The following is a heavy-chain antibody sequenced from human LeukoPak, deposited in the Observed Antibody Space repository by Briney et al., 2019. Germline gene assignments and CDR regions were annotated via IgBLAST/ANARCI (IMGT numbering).Heavy chain of an antibody. CDR2: INPSGGST. Sequence: ASVKVSCKASGYTFASYYMYWVRQAPGQGLEWMGIINPSGGSTSYAQKFQGRVTMTRDTSTSTVYMELSSLRSEDTAVYYCARGNRLVVTAPSPFDYWGQGTLVTVSS. V-gene: IGHV1-46*01. CDR3: ARGNRLVVTAPSPFDY. J-gene: IGHJ4*02. D-gene: IGHD2-21*02. CDR1: GYTFASYY.